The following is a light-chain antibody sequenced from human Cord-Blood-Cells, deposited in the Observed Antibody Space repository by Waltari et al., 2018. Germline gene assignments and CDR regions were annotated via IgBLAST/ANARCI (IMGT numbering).Light chain of an antibody. J-gene: IGKJ1*01. Sequence: DIVMTQYPDSLPVSLGERATINCKSSQSVLYSSNNKNYLAWYQQKPGQPPKLLIYWSTIRGAVLPNGCSGSGCGTDFTLTSSRLQAEDVAVYCYQQYYSTPRTFGQGTKVEIK. CDR2: WST. V-gene: IGKV4-1*01. CDR1: QSVLYSSNNKNY. CDR3: QQYYSTPRT.